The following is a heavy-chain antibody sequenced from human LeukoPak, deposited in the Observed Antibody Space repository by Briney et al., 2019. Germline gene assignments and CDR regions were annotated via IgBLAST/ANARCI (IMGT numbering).Heavy chain of an antibody. Sequence: SVKVSCKASGYTFTSYGISWVRQAPGQGLEWMGGIIPIFGTANYAQKFQGRVTITADESTSTAYMELSSLRSEDTAVYYCARQYYDFWSGSYYFDYWGQGTLVTVSS. D-gene: IGHD3-3*01. CDR2: IIPIFGTA. J-gene: IGHJ4*02. CDR1: GYTFTSYG. V-gene: IGHV1-69*13. CDR3: ARQYYDFWSGSYYFDY.